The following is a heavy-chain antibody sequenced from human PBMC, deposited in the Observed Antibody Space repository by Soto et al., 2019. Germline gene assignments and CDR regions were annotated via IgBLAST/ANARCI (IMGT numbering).Heavy chain of an antibody. CDR1: GGSISSYY. J-gene: IGHJ4*02. CDR3: ARTIGGSFFDY. CDR2: IYYSGST. V-gene: IGHV4-59*01. Sequence: PSETLSLTCTVSGGSISSYYWSWIRQPPGKGLEWIGYIYYSGSTNYNPSLKSRVTISVDKSKNQFSLKLSSVTAADTAVYYCARTIGGSFFDYWGQGTLVTVSS. D-gene: IGHD5-12*01.